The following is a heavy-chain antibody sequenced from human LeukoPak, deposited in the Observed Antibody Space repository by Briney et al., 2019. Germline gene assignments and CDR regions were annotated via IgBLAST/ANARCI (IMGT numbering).Heavy chain of an antibody. Sequence: SETLSLTCTVSGGSVSSDSYYWSWIRQPPGKGLECIGYIYYNGNTNYSPSLKSRVAISIDTSKNQFSLKLNSVTAADTAVYYCARSGLYGSHPLDYWGQGSLVTVSS. CDR1: GGSVSSDSYY. V-gene: IGHV4-61*01. D-gene: IGHD2/OR15-2a*01. J-gene: IGHJ4*02. CDR2: IYYNGNT. CDR3: ARSGLYGSHPLDY.